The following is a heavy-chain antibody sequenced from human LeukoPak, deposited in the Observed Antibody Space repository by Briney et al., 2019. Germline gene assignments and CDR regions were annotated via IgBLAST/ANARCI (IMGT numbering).Heavy chain of an antibody. V-gene: IGHV4-34*01. Sequence: SETLSLTCTVSGGSISSYYWSWIRQPPGKGLEWIGEINHSGSTNYNPSLKSRVTISVDTSKNQFSLKLSSVTAADTAVYYCARGTTSLEPWGQGTLVTVSS. J-gene: IGHJ4*02. CDR3: ARGTTSLEP. CDR2: INHSGST. CDR1: GGSISSYY. D-gene: IGHD1-1*01.